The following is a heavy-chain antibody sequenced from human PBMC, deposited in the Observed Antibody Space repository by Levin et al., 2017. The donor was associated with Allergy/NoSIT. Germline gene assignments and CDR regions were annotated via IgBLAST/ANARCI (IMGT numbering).Heavy chain of an antibody. CDR3: ARLGRGGGWPRDAFDI. Sequence: GESLKISCKGSGYSFTSYWISWVRQMPGKGLEWMGRIDPSDSYTNYSPSFQGHVTISADKSISTAYLQWSSLKASDTAMYYCARLGRGGGWPRDAFDIWGQGTMVTVSS. CDR1: GYSFTSYW. CDR2: IDPSDSYT. J-gene: IGHJ3*02. D-gene: IGHD6-19*01. V-gene: IGHV5-10-1*01.